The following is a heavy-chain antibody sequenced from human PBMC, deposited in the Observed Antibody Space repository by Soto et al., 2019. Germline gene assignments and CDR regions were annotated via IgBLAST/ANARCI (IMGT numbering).Heavy chain of an antibody. CDR3: ARGALTTYFDY. J-gene: IGHJ4*02. Sequence: PSETLSLTCTVSGGSVSSYYWSWIRQPPGKGLEWIGYIYNSGSTNYNPSLKSRVTISVDTSNNQFSLKLSSVTAADTAVYYCARGALTTYFDYWGQGTLVTVSS. V-gene: IGHV4-59*02. CDR2: IYNSGST. CDR1: GGSVSSYY.